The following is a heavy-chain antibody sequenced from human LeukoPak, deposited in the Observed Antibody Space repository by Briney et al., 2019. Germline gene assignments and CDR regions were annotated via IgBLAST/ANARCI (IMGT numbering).Heavy chain of an antibody. CDR2: IYYSGST. V-gene: IGHV4-59*01. CDR1: GGSISSYY. Sequence: PSETLSLTCTVSGGSISSYYWSWIRQPPGKGLEWIGYIYYSGSTNYNPSLKSRVTISVDTSKNQFSLKLSSVTAADTAVYYCARRNYDILTGYYGMDVWGQGTTVTVSS. J-gene: IGHJ6*02. D-gene: IGHD3-9*01. CDR3: ARRNYDILTGYYGMDV.